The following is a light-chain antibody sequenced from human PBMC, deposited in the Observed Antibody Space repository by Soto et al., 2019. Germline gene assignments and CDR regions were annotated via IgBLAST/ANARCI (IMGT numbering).Light chain of an antibody. Sequence: EIVMTQSPATLSVSPGERATLSCRASQSVSSNLAWYQQKPGQAPRLLIYGASTRATGIPARFSGSGSWTEFTLTISSLQSEDFAVYYCQQYNNWPACTFGQGTKVEIK. CDR1: QSVSSN. J-gene: IGKJ1*01. CDR2: GAS. CDR3: QQYNNWPACT. V-gene: IGKV3-15*01.